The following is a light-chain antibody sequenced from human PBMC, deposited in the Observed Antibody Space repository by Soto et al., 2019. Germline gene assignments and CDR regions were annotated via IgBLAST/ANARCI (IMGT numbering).Light chain of an antibody. J-gene: IGKJ1*01. CDR3: QHYNSYSEA. CDR2: DAS. CDR1: QTISTW. Sequence: IHMTQSPATLSASVLYRVTITFRASQTISTWLAWYQQKPGKAPELLIYDASTLESGVPSRFSGSGSGTEFSLTISSLQPDDFATYYCQHYNSYSEAFGQGTRWIS. V-gene: IGKV1-5*01.